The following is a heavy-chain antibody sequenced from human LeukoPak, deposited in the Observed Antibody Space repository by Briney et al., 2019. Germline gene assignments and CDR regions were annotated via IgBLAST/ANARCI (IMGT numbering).Heavy chain of an antibody. J-gene: IGHJ3*02. CDR2: ISYDGSNK. Sequence: GGSLRLSCAASGFTFSTYVMHWVRQAPGKGLEWVAVISYDGSNKYYADSVKGRFTVSRDNSKNTLYLQMNSLRAEDTAVYYCARDAFDIWGQGTMVTVSS. CDR3: ARDAFDI. V-gene: IGHV3-30-3*01. CDR1: GFTFSTYV.